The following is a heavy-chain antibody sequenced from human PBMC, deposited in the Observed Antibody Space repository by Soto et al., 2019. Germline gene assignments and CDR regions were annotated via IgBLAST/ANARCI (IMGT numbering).Heavy chain of an antibody. V-gene: IGHV3-53*01. Sequence: GGSLRLSCAASGLSVSWEYKSWVRQPPGKGLEWVSIIYRGGGTYYADSAKGRCIISRDASKNMVFLQVNNLRAEDTAIYYCARRDDSEAFDIWGQGTTVTVSS. D-gene: IGHD5-18*01. CDR2: IYRGGGT. J-gene: IGHJ3*02. CDR1: GLSVSWEY. CDR3: ARRDDSEAFDI.